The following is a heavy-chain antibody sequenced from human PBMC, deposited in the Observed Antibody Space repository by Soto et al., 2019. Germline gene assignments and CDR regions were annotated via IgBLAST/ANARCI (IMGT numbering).Heavy chain of an antibody. V-gene: IGHV3-30*03. Sequence: LRLSCAASGFTFTTYGMHWVRQAPGKGLEWVAVISYDGTNKFYEDSVDGRFTISRDNSKNTLFLQMNSLRTEDTAVYYCARGTPYTNGWYYFDFWGQGTLVTVSS. CDR1: GFTFTTYG. CDR2: ISYDGTNK. J-gene: IGHJ4*02. CDR3: ARGTPYTNGWYYFDF. D-gene: IGHD6-19*01.